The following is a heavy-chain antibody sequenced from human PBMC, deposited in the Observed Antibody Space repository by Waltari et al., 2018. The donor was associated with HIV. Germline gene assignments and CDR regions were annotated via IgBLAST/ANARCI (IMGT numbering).Heavy chain of an antibody. Sequence: EVQLVESGGGLVQPGESLRLSCAASGFTFSSLWMSWVRQAPGKGLEWVANIKPDGSETYYVDSVKGRFTISRDNAKTSLYLQMNSLRAEDTAVYFCAREYFYESSGYYYRSTFDYWGQGTLVTVSS. J-gene: IGHJ4*02. D-gene: IGHD3-22*01. V-gene: IGHV3-7*01. CDR1: GFTFSSLW. CDR2: IKPDGSET. CDR3: AREYFYESSGYYYRSTFDY.